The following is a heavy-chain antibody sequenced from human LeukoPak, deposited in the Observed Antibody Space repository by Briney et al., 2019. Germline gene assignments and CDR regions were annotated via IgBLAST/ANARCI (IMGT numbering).Heavy chain of an antibody. CDR2: IIPIFGTA. CDR3: ARDSPAYYDSSGY. CDR1: GGTFSSYA. D-gene: IGHD3-22*01. V-gene: IGHV1-69*13. J-gene: IGHJ4*02. Sequence: SVKVSCKASGGTFSSYAISRVRQAPGQGLEWMGGIIPIFGTANYAQKFQGRVTITADESTSTAYMELSSLRSEDTAVYYCARDSPAYYDSSGYWGQGTLVTVSS.